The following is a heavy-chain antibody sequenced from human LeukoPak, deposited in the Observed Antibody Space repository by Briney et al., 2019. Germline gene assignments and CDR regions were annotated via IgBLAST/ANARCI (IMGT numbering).Heavy chain of an antibody. CDR1: GFTFSKYT. D-gene: IGHD5-18*01. J-gene: IGHJ3*02. CDR3: ARGRIQLWLRDAFDI. Sequence: GGSLRLSCVASGFTFSKYTMSWVRQAPGKGLEWVSSISSSSSYIYYADSVKGRFTISRDNAKNSLYPQMNSLRAEDTAVYYCARGRIQLWLRDAFDIWGQGTMVTVSS. CDR2: ISSSSSYI. V-gene: IGHV3-21*01.